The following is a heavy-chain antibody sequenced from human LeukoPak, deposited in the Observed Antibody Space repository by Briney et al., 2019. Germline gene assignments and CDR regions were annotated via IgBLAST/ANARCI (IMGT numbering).Heavy chain of an antibody. J-gene: IGHJ5*02. V-gene: IGHV4-34*01. Sequence: SETLSLTCAVYGGPFRGFFWSWIRQAPGKGLEWIGEISHSGSSNYNPSLKSQITISVDMSKSQFSLRLTSVAAADTAVYYCARGIFYGGRNQYIWFDLWGQETLVTVSS. CDR1: GGPFRGFF. D-gene: IGHD4-23*01. CDR3: ARGIFYGGRNQYIWFDL. CDR2: ISHSGSS.